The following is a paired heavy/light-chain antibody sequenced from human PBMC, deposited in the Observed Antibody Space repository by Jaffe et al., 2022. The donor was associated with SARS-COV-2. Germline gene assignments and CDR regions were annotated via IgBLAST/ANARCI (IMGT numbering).Heavy chain of an antibody. Sequence: EVQLVESGGGLVQPGRSLRLSCTVSGFTFGDYSMSWFRQAPGKGLEWVGFIRTTAYGGTTEHAASVKGRFTISRDDSKSIAYLQMNSLKTEDTAVYYCARDPSNNGWYGFGDYWGQGTLVSVSP. CDR3: ARDPSNNGWYGFGDY. D-gene: IGHD6-19*01. CDR1: GFTFGDYS. CDR2: IRTTAYGGTT. V-gene: IGHV3-49*03. J-gene: IGHJ4*02.
Light chain of an antibody. V-gene: IGKV4-1*01. CDR1: QSVLHSPTNRNH. CDR2: WAS. Sequence: DIVMTQSPDSLAVSLGERATVNCKSSQSVLHSPTNRNHLAWYQQKPGQPPKLLIYWASTRESGVPDRFSGSGSGTDFTLTISSLQAEDVAVYYCQQYYSLPYTFGQGTKLEIK. J-gene: IGKJ2*01. CDR3: QQYYSLPYT.